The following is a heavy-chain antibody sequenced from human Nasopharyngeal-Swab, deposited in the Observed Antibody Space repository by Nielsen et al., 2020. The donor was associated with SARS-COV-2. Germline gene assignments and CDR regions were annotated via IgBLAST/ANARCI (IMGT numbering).Heavy chain of an antibody. V-gene: IGHV4-34*01. D-gene: IGHD2-15*01. CDR2: INHSGST. Sequence: WIRQPPGKGLEWIGEINHSGSTNYNPSLKSRVTISVDTSKNQFSLKLSSVTAADTAVYYCARGFRTPIVVVVAACCPAHGGHWFDPWGQGTLVTVPS. J-gene: IGHJ5*02. CDR3: ARGFRTPIVVVVAACCPAHGGHWFDP.